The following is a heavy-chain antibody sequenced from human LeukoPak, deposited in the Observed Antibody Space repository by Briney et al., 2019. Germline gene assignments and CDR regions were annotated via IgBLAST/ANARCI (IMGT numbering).Heavy chain of an antibody. CDR3: ATFSTIVLSPYDGFDI. CDR2: THHSGTT. CDR1: GFTFSSYW. Sequence: PGGSLRLSCAASGFTFSSYWMHWVRQAPGKGLVWVGETHHSGTTNYNPSLKSRVSISIDTPNNQFSLRLRSVTAADTAMYYCATFSTIVLSPYDGFDIWGQGTMVTVFS. J-gene: IGHJ3*02. V-gene: IGHV4-34*08. D-gene: IGHD2/OR15-2a*01.